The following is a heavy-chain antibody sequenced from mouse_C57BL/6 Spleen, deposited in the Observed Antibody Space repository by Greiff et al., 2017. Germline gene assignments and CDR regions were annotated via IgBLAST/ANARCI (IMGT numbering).Heavy chain of an antibody. Sequence: DVKLVESGGGLVKPGGSLKLSCAASGFTFSSYTMSWVRQTPEKRLEWVATISGGGGNTYYPDSVKGRFTISRDNAKNTLYLQMSSLRSVDTALYYCERLGQVYAMGDWGQGASVTVSS. J-gene: IGHJ4*01. CDR3: ERLGQVYAMGD. CDR2: ISGGGGNT. V-gene: IGHV5-9*01. D-gene: IGHD3-3*01. CDR1: GFTFSSYT.